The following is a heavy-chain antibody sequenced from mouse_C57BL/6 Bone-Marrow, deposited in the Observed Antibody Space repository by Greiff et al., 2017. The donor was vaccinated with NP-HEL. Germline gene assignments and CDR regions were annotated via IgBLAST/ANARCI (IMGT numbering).Heavy chain of an antibody. V-gene: IGHV1-55*01. CDR3: ARRGGSSHWYFDV. J-gene: IGHJ1*03. CDR2: IYPGSGST. CDR1: GYTFTSYW. Sequence: VQLQQPGAELVKPGASVKMSCKASGYTFTSYWITWVKQRPGQGLEWIGDIYPGSGSTNYNEKFKSKATLTVDTSSSTAYMQLSILTSEDSAVYYCARRGGSSHWYFDVWGTGTTVTVSS. D-gene: IGHD1-1*01.